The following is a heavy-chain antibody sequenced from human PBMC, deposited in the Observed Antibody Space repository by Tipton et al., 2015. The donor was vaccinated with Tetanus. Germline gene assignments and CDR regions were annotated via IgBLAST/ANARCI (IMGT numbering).Heavy chain of an antibody. V-gene: IGHV4-61*08. D-gene: IGHD3-10*01. J-gene: IGHJ3*02. CDR2: ASYSGSS. Sequence: TLSLTCTVSGGSISSGVYYWGWLRQDPGKGLEWIGYASYSGSSNYNPSLKSRVIISIDASKNQFSLKLSSVAAVDTAVYYCARHDTFIWFGQFGAFDIWGQGTMVTVSS. CDR3: ARHDTFIWFGQFGAFDI. CDR1: GGSISSGVYY.